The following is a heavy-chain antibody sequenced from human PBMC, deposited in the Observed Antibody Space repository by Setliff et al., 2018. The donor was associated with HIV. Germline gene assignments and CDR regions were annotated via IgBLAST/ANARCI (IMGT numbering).Heavy chain of an antibody. V-gene: IGHV7-4-1*02. CDR2: ISTNTGHP. Sequence: GASVKVSCKASGYTFTSYAMNWVRQAPGQGLEWMGRISTNTGHPTYDQGFTGRFVFSLDTSVSTAYLQISSLKAEDTVVYYGARKQSWSSGGEAFDIWGQGTMVTVS. CDR3: ARKQSWSSGGEAFDI. D-gene: IGHD2-8*01. CDR1: GYTFTSYA. J-gene: IGHJ3*02.